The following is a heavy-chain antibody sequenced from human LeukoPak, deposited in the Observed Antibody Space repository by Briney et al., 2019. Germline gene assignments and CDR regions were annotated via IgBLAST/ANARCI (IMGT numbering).Heavy chain of an antibody. V-gene: IGHV1-2*02. CDR1: GYTFTGYY. CDR3: ARLDTAMVQNDY. CDR2: INPNSGGT. Sequence: ASVKVSCKASGYTFTGYYMHWVRQAPGQGLEWMGWINPNSGGTNYAQKFQGRVTTTRDTSISTAYMELSRLRSDDTAVYYCARLDTAMVQNDYWGQGTLVTVSS. D-gene: IGHD5-18*01. J-gene: IGHJ4*02.